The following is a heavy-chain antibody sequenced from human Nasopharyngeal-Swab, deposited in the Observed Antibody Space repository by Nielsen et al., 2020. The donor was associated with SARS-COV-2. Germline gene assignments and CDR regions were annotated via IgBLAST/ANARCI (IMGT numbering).Heavy chain of an antibody. CDR2: ISGSGGST. CDR3: AKDLLRFLEWSPMDV. D-gene: IGHD3-3*01. Sequence: GGSLRLSCAASGFTFSGYAMSWVRQAPGKGLEWVSAISGSGGSTYYADSVKGRFTISRDNSKNTLYLQMNSLRAEDTAVYYCAKDLLRFLEWSPMDVWGQGTTVTVSS. J-gene: IGHJ6*02. CDR1: GFTFSGYA. V-gene: IGHV3-23*01.